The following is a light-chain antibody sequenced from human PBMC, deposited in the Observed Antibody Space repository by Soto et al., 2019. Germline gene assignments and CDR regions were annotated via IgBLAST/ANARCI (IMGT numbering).Light chain of an antibody. CDR3: CSYADSYTYV. CDR1: SNDVGGYNY. V-gene: IGLV2-11*01. J-gene: IGLJ1*01. Sequence: QSALTQPHSVSASPGQSVTISCTGNSNDVGGYNYVSWYQHHPGKAPKLMNYEVNKRPSGVPDRFSGSKSGNTASLTISGLQAEDEADYYCCSYADSYTYVFGLGTKFTV. CDR2: EVN.